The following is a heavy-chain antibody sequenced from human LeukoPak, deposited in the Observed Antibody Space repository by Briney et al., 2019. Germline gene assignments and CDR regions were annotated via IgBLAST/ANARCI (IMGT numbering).Heavy chain of an antibody. Sequence: SETLSPTCTVSGGSISTYFWSWIRQPPGKGLEWIGYVYYSGSTNYNPSLKSRVTILVDTSKNQFSLKLTSVTAADTAVYYCARHQLNFDYWGQGILVTVSS. J-gene: IGHJ4*02. V-gene: IGHV4-59*01. D-gene: IGHD1-1*01. CDR3: ARHQLNFDY. CDR2: VYYSGST. CDR1: GGSISTYF.